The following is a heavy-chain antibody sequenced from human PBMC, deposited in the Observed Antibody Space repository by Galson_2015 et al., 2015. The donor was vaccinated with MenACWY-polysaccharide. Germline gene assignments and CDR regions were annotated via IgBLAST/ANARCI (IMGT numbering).Heavy chain of an antibody. J-gene: IGHJ4*02. Sequence: SLRLSCAASGFTFSNFWMSWVRQAPGKGLEWVASIKQDGSEKYLVDSVKGRFTISRDNAENSVFLQMNSLRAEDTAVYYCARERWVRGVFFDQWGQGTLVTVSS. CDR2: IKQDGSEK. CDR1: GFTFSNFW. V-gene: IGHV3-7*01. CDR3: ARERWVRGVFFDQ. D-gene: IGHD3-10*01.